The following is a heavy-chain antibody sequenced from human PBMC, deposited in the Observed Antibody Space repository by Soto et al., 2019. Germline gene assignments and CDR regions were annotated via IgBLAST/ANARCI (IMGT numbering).Heavy chain of an antibody. D-gene: IGHD6-13*01. Sequence: QVQLVQSGAEVKKPGASVKVSCKASGYTFITYGISWVRQAPGQGLEWMGWISAYSGSRKFAQKIQGRVTMTTDTSTTTAYMELRSLTSDDTAVYYCARDFTKSSSWPYYFDYWGQGTLVTVSS. CDR1: GYTFITYG. CDR3: ARDFTKSSSWPYYFDY. V-gene: IGHV1-18*01. J-gene: IGHJ4*02. CDR2: ISAYSGSR.